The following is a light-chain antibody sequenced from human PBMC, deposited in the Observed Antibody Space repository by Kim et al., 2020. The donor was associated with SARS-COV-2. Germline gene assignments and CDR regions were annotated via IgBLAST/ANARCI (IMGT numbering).Light chain of an antibody. Sequence: SVSPGQTARITCSGDVLAKKYARWFQQKPGQAPVLVIYKDSERPSGIPERFSGSSSGTTVTLTISGAQVEDVADYYCYSAADNKGVFGTGTKVTVL. CDR1: VLAKKY. CDR3: YSAADNKGV. CDR2: KDS. J-gene: IGLJ1*01. V-gene: IGLV3-27*01.